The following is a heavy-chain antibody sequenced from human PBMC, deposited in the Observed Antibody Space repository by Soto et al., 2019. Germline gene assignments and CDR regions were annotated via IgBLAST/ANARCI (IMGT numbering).Heavy chain of an antibody. CDR2: ISYDGSNK. Sequence: HPGGSLRLSCAASGFTFSSYGMHWVRQAPGKGLEWVAVISYDGSNKYYADSVKGRFTISRDNSKNTLYLQMNSLRAEDTAVYYCAKDGARYSRVVAASRMNWFDPWGKGNLVTVYS. V-gene: IGHV3-30*18. CDR3: AKDGARYSRVVAASRMNWFDP. J-gene: IGHJ5*02. D-gene: IGHD2-15*01. CDR1: GFTFSSYG.